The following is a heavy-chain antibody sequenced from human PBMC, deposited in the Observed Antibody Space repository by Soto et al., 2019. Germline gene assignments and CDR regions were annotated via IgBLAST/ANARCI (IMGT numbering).Heavy chain of an antibody. Sequence: GASVKVSCKASGGTFSSYAISWLRQAPGQGLEWMGGIIPIFGTANYAQTFQGRVTITADESTSTAYMELSSLTSEDTAVYYCARLLTGTTGIEYRGQGTLVTVPS. CDR3: ARLLTGTTGIEY. CDR2: IIPIFGTA. J-gene: IGHJ4*02. V-gene: IGHV1-69*13. D-gene: IGHD1-7*01. CDR1: GGTFSSYA.